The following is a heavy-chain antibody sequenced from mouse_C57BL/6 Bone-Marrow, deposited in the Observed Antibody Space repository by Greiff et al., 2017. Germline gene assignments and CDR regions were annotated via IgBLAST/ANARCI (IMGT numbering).Heavy chain of an antibody. J-gene: IGHJ3*01. D-gene: IGHD2-13*01. CDR2: IYPGSGST. V-gene: IGHV1-55*01. Sequence: QVQLKQPGAELVKPGASVKMSCKASGYTFTSYWITWVQQRPGQGLEWIGDIYPGSGSTNYNEKFKGKATLTVDTSSSTAYMQLSSLTSEDSAVYYCASGGGDRLAWFAYWGQGTLVTVSA. CDR1: GYTFTSYW. CDR3: ASGGGDRLAWFAY.